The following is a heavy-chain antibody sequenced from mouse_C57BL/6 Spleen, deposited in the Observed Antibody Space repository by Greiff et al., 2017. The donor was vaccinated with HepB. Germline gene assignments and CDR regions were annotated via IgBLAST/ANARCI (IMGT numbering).Heavy chain of an antibody. V-gene: IGHV1-55*01. J-gene: IGHJ4*01. D-gene: IGHD2-1*01. CDR1: GFTFTSYW. CDR2: IYPGSGST. CDR3: ARRIDLQGAMDY. Sequence: VQLQQPGAELVKPGASVKMSCKASGFTFTSYWITWVKQRPGQGLEWIGDIYPGSGSTNYNEKFKSKATLTVDTSSSTAYMQLSSLTSEDSAVYYCARRIDLQGAMDYWGQGTSVTVSS.